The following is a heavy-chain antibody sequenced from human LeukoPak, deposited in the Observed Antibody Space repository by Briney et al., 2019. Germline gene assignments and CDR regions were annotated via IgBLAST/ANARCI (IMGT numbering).Heavy chain of an antibody. CDR3: ATMGLSAPVWFGELFQSRVPGDNYYYGMDV. Sequence: ASVNVSCKVSGYTLTELSMHWVRQAPGKGLEWMGGFYPEDGETIYAQTFQGRVTMTEDTSTDTAYMELSSLRSEDTAVYYCATMGLSAPVWFGELFQSRVPGDNYYYGMDVWGQGTTVTVSS. V-gene: IGHV1-24*01. J-gene: IGHJ6*02. CDR2: FYPEDGET. D-gene: IGHD3-10*01. CDR1: GYTLTELS.